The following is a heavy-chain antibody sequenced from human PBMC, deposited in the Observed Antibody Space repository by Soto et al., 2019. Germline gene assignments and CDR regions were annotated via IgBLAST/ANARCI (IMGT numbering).Heavy chain of an antibody. CDR1: GFTFSSYG. V-gene: IGHV3-30*18. J-gene: IGHJ6*02. CDR2: ISYDGSKK. Sequence: QVQLVESGGGVVQPGRSLRLSCAASGFTFSSYGMHWVRQAPGKGLEWVAVISYDGSKKYYADSVKGRFTISRDNSKNTLYLQMNSLRAEDTAVYYCAKTTGYSNYVMDYYGMDVWGQGTTVTVSS. D-gene: IGHD4-4*01. CDR3: AKTTGYSNYVMDYYGMDV.